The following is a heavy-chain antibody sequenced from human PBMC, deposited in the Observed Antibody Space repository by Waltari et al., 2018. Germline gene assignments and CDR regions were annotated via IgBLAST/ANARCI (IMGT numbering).Heavy chain of an antibody. Sequence: QVLLVQSGAEVKKPGASVKVSCKASGYVFTNYYLHWVRQAPGQGPEWMGWVNPDTGHANYAKNLRGRATMTWETAINTAFLDLSGLKSDDTAVYYCARDRTTMAARPGDYWGQGTLVTVSS. D-gene: IGHD6-6*01. CDR1: GYVFTNYY. CDR3: ARDRTTMAARPGDY. J-gene: IGHJ4*02. V-gene: IGHV1-2*02. CDR2: VNPDTGHA.